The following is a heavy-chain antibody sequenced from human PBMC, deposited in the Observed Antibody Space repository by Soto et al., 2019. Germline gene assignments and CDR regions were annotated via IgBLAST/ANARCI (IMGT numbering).Heavy chain of an antibody. V-gene: IGHV3-23*01. D-gene: IGHD1-7*01. J-gene: IGHJ4*02. CDR2: ISANGQGI. CDR3: AKDRNYPRDQFHY. CDR1: GFTFSTYA. Sequence: VGSLRLSCAASGFTFSTYALSWVRQAPGKGLEWVSAISANGQGIYYADSVRGRFTISRDNSKNTIFLHMDSLRAEDTAVYYCAKDRNYPRDQFHYWGQGTLVP.